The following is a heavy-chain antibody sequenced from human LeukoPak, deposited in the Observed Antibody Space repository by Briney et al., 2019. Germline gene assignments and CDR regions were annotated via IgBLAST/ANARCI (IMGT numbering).Heavy chain of an antibody. J-gene: IGHJ4*02. CDR2: IYTSGST. CDR3: ARVSRLGGVPSY. D-gene: IGHD3-3*01. CDR1: GGSISSYY. Sequence: SETLSLTCTVSGGSISSYYWSWIRQPPGKGLEWIGYIYTSGSTNYNPSLKSRVTISVDTSKNQFSLKLSSVTAADTAVYYCARVSRLGGVPSYWGQGTLVTVSS. V-gene: IGHV4-4*09.